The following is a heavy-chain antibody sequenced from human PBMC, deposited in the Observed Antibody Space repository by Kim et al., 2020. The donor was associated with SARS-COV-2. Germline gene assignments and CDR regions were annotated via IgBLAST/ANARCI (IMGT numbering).Heavy chain of an antibody. Sequence: AVYVNSRITINPDTSKNQFSLQLNTVTPEDTAVYYCARGGGYYGSGPVDYWGQGTLVTVSS. V-gene: IGHV6-1*01. D-gene: IGHD3-10*01. J-gene: IGHJ4*02. CDR3: ARGGGYYGSGPVDY.